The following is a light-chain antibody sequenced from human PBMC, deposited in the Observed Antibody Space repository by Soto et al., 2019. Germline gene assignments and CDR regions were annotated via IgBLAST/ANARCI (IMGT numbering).Light chain of an antibody. CDR3: SSDTTSSTV. CDR2: EVN. V-gene: IGLV2-14*01. J-gene: IGLJ2*01. Sequence: QSALTQPASVSGSPGQSVTISCTEISVGGYSYVSWYQQHPGKAPKLMIYEVNIRPSGVSNRFSGSKSGNTASLTISGLQAEDEAVYYCSSDTTSSTVFGGGTKLTVL. CDR1: SVGGYSY.